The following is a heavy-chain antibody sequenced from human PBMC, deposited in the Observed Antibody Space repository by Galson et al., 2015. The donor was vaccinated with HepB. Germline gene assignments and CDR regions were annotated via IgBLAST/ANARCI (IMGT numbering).Heavy chain of an antibody. CDR3: AKGGPPSSDYEGSDFDS. CDR1: GFTFTNYA. V-gene: IGHV3-23*01. Sequence: SLRLSCAAFGFTFTNYAMSWVRQAPGKGLEWVSGISGSGSSTYYADSVKGRFTISRDNSKNTVYLKMNSLRAEDTAVYYCAKGGPPSSDYEGSDFDSWGRETLVTVSS. CDR2: ISGSGSST. J-gene: IGHJ4*02. D-gene: IGHD5-12*01.